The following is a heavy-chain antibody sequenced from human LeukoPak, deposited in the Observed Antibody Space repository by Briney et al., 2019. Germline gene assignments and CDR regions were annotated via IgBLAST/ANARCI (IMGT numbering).Heavy chain of an antibody. V-gene: IGHV3-33*01. CDR2: IWYDGSNK. Sequence: GGSLRLSCATSGFTFSTYDMHWVHQAPGKGLEWVAVIWYDGSNKNYADSVKGRFTISRDNSKNTLFLQMNSLRAEDTAVYYCATPLPYCSGGTCYSLDYWGQGTLVTVSS. D-gene: IGHD2-15*01. CDR1: GFTFSTYD. CDR3: ATPLPYCSGGTCYSLDY. J-gene: IGHJ4*02.